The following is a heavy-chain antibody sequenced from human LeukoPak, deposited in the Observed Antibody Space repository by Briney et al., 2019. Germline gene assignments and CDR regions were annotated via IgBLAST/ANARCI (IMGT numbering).Heavy chain of an antibody. CDR3: ARETRDGYNHDAFDI. Sequence: SVKVSCKASGGTFSSYAISWVRQAPGQGLEWMGRIIPILGIANYAQKFQGRVTITADKSTSTAYMELSRLRSDDTAVYYCARETRDGYNHDAFDIWGQGTMVTVSS. CDR2: IIPILGIA. CDR1: GGTFSSYA. V-gene: IGHV1-69*04. J-gene: IGHJ3*02. D-gene: IGHD5-24*01.